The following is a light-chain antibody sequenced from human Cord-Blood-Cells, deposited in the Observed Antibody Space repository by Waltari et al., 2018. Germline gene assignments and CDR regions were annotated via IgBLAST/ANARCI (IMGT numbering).Light chain of an antibody. CDR2: LNSDGSH. CDR3: QTWGTGIRV. J-gene: IGLJ2*01. Sequence: QLVLTQSPSASASLGASVKLTCTLSSGHSSYAIAWHQQQPEKGPRYLMKLNSDGSHSKGDGIPDRFSGSRSGAERYLTISSLQSEDEADYDCQTWGTGIRVFGGGTKLTVL. V-gene: IGLV4-69*01. CDR1: SGHSSYA.